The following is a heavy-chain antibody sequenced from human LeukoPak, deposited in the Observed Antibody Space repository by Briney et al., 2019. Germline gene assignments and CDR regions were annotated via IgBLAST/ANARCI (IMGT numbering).Heavy chain of an antibody. CDR1: GGSISGYY. Sequence: SETLSLTCTVSGGSISGYYWSWIRQPAGKGLEWIGRIYTSGSTNYNPSLKGRVTMSVDTSKNQFSLKLTSVTAADTAVYYCAREGNIIRFLNDWGQGTLVTASS. CDR3: AREGNIIRFLND. D-gene: IGHD3-3*01. CDR2: IYTSGST. J-gene: IGHJ4*02. V-gene: IGHV4-4*07.